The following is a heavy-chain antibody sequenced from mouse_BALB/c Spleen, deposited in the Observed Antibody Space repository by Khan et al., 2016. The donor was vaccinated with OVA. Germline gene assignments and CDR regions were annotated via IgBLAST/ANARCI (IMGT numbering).Heavy chain of an antibody. CDR3: TSNGSTYTWFGY. J-gene: IGHJ3*01. CDR2: IDPTTGYT. CDR1: GYTFTNYW. Sequence: QVQLKQSGAELAKPGASVKMSCKASGYTFTNYWMHWVKQRPGQGLEWIGYIDPTTGYTEYNQKFKDKATLTADKASSTAYMQLSSLTSEDSAVKYCTSNGSTYTWFGYWGQGTLVTVSA. V-gene: IGHV1-7*01. D-gene: IGHD1-1*01.